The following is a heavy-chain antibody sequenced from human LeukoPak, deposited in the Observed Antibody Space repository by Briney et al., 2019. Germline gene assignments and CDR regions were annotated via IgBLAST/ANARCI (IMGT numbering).Heavy chain of an antibody. D-gene: IGHD1-1*01. V-gene: IGHV3-13*01. CDR2: IGTAGDT. J-gene: IGHJ4*02. CDR1: GFTFSDYD. CDR3: ARVAKERVGGVYYFDY. Sequence: GGSLRLSCAASGFTFSDYDMHWVRQAPGKGLEWVSAIGTAGDTYYTGCVKGRFTISRENAKISLYLQMNSLRAGDTAVYYCARVAKERVGGVYYFDYWGQGTLVTVSS.